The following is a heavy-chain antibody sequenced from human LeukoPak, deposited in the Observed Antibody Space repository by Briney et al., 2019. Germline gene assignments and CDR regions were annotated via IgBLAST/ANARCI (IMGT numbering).Heavy chain of an antibody. CDR3: ARGVAGYSDSFHGMVV. Sequence: SETLRLTCTVSGVSFSNYSWTWIRQPPGKGLEYVGYIYYSGSTNYNPSLKSRVTISLDASMSQFSLKLRSVTSADAALYFCARGVAGYSDSFHGMVVWAGKPTVTVSS. D-gene: IGHD3-9*01. CDR1: GVSFSNYS. V-gene: IGHV4-59*01. J-gene: IGHJ6*04. CDR2: IYYSGST.